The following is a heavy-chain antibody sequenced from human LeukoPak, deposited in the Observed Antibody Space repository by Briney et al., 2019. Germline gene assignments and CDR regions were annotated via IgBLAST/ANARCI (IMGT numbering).Heavy chain of an antibody. CDR1: GGSISSSGYY. CDR2: INYSGTT. V-gene: IGHV4-39*01. CDR3: ARLRDGRWLLEY. J-gene: IGHJ4*02. Sequence: SETLSLTCTASGGSISSSGYYWGWIRQPPGRGLEWIASINYSGTTYYNPSLKSRVTISEDRSKNQFSLKLSSVTAADTAVYYCARLRDGRWLLEYWGQGTLVTVSS. D-gene: IGHD5-24*01.